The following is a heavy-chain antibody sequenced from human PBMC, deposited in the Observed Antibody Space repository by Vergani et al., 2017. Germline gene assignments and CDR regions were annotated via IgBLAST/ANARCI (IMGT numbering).Heavy chain of an antibody. CDR1: GGSISSGGYY. J-gene: IGHJ6*03. D-gene: IGHD2-15*01. CDR2: IYYSGST. V-gene: IGHV4-31*03. Sequence: QVQLQESGPGLVKPSQTLSLTCTVSGGSISSGGYYWSWIRQHPGKGLEWIGYIYYSGSTYYNPSRKSRVTISVDTSKNQFSLKLSSVTAADTAVDYCARERSEDIVVVVAATHPYYYYMDVWGKGTTVTVS. CDR3: ARERSEDIVVVVAATHPYYYYMDV.